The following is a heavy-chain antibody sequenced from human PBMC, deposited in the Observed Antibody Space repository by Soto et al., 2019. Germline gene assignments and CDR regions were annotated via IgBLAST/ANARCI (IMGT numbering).Heavy chain of an antibody. CDR2: ISSSSSTI. D-gene: IGHD3-22*01. J-gene: IGHJ4*02. CDR3: ARDYYDSSGYYPLGY. CDR1: GFTFSSYS. Sequence: GGSLRLSCAASGFTFSSYSMNWVRQAPGKGLEWVSYISSSSSTIYYADSVKGRFTISRDNAKNSLYLQMNSLRAEDTAVYYCARDYYDSSGYYPLGYWGQGTLVTVSS. V-gene: IGHV3-48*01.